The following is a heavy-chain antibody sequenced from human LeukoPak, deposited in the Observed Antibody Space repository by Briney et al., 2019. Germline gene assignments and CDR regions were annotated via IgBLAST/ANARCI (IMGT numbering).Heavy chain of an antibody. CDR1: GFTFSSYG. D-gene: IGHD4-11*01. J-gene: IGHJ4*02. Sequence: GGSLRLSCGASGFTFSSYGMNWVRQAPGKGLEWVSSSSGSGAYIYYADSVKGRFTISRDNAKNSLYLQMNSLRAEDTAMYYCARDLYGNYALDYWGQGILVTVSS. CDR3: ARDLYGNYALDY. CDR2: SSGSGAYI. V-gene: IGHV3-21*01.